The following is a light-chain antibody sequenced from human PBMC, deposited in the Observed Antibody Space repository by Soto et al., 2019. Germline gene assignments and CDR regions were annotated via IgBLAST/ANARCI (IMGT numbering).Light chain of an antibody. J-gene: IGLJ1*01. Sequence: SVLTQPASVSGSPGQTITISCAGTSSDVGSRNLVSWYQQYPGEVPKLIIFEASQRPSGVSHRFSGSKSGSTASLTISGLQAEDEADYYCCSHANGSTYVFGSGTKVTVL. CDR1: SSDVGSRNL. V-gene: IGLV2-23*01. CDR3: CSHANGSTYV. CDR2: EAS.